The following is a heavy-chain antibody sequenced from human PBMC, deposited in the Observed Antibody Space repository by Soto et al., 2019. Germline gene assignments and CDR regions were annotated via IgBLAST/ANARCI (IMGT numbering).Heavy chain of an antibody. J-gene: IGHJ3*02. Sequence: QVQLMQSGAEVKKPGASVKVSCKPSGYTSTTYYIHWVRQAPGQGLEWMGVINPSGDSTSHAQNYQGRVPMTSATSAGTVYIELRSLRCEATAVYFCATVLSRPGDFGSGTYYTRWGGGNAFEIWGRGTMVTVS. D-gene: IGHD3-10*01. CDR2: INPSGDST. CDR1: GYTSTTYY. V-gene: IGHV1-46*01. CDR3: ATVLSRPGDFGSGTYYTRWGGGNAFEI.